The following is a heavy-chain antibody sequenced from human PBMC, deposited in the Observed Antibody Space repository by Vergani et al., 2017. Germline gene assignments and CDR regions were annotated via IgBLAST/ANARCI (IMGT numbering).Heavy chain of an antibody. CDR3: ARDGGYCSSTSCQGGFDY. Sequence: QVQLVQSGAEVKKPGSSVKVSCKASGGTFSSYAISWVRQAPGQGLEWMGGIIPIFGTANYAQKFQGRVTITADESTSTAYMELSSLRSEDTAVYYCARDGGYCSSTSCQGGFDYWGQGTLVTVSS. CDR1: GGTFSSYA. J-gene: IGHJ4*02. D-gene: IGHD2-2*01. CDR2: IIPIFGTA. V-gene: IGHV1-69*01.